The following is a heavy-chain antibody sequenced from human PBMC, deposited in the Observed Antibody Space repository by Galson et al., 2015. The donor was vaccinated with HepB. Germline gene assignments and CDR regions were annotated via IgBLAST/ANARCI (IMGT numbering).Heavy chain of an antibody. Sequence: SLRLSCAASGFTFSSYWMHWVCQAPGKGLVWVSRINSDGSSTNYADSVKGRFTTSRDNAKNTLYLQMNSLRAEDTAVYYCARRGPEDSMDVWGQGTTVTVSS. CDR2: INSDGSST. CDR3: ARRGPEDSMDV. CDR1: GFTFSSYW. J-gene: IGHJ6*02. D-gene: IGHD3-16*01. V-gene: IGHV3-74*01.